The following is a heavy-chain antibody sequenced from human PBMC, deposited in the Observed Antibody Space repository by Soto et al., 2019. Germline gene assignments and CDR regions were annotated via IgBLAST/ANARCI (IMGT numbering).Heavy chain of an antibody. J-gene: IGHJ4*02. V-gene: IGHV4-59*01. D-gene: IGHD6-19*01. CDR3: ARRVAVPGAQIEC. Sequence: SETLSLTCSVSAGSISGSYWSWIRQSPGKGLEWLGYGYYTGSTNYSPSLRSRVSTSVDTSENEFCLRLSSVTAADTAVYFCARRVAVPGAQIECWGQGTQVPVSS. CDR2: GYYTGST. CDR1: AGSISGSY.